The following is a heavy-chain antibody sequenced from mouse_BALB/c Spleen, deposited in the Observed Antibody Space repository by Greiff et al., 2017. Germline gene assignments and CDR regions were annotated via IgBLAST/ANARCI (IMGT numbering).Heavy chain of an antibody. CDR1: GFTFSSFG. Sequence: EVKLMESGGGLVQPGGSRKLSCAASGFTFSSFGMHWVRQAPEKGLEWVAYISSGSSTIYYADTVKGRFTISRDNPKNTLFLQMTSLRSEDTAMYYCARTGRGYYFDYWGQGTTLTVSS. CDR3: ARTGRGYYFDY. D-gene: IGHD3-3*01. CDR2: ISSGSSTI. V-gene: IGHV5-17*02. J-gene: IGHJ2*01.